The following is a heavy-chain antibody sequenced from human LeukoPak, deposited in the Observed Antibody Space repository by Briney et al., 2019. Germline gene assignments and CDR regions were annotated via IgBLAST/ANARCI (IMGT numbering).Heavy chain of an antibody. V-gene: IGHV3-53*01. J-gene: IGHJ3*02. CDR1: GFTVSSNY. CDR3: ARAMYCGGDCWDAFDI. D-gene: IGHD2-21*02. CDR2: IYGGGST. Sequence: GGSLRLSCAASGFTVSSNYMSWVRQAPGKGLEWVSVIYGGGSTYYADSVKGRFTISRGNSKNTLYFQMNSLRAEDTAVYYCARAMYCGGDCWDAFDIWGQGTMVTVSS.